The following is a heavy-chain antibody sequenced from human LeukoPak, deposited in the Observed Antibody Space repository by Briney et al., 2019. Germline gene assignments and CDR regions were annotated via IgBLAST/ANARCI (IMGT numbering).Heavy chain of an antibody. D-gene: IGHD6-13*01. V-gene: IGHV4-59*01. CDR2: VSSSGST. CDR1: GGSINGYY. Sequence: SETLSLTCTVSGGSINGYYWNWIRQPPGKGLEWIGYVSSSGSTYYNPSLKSRVTILIDTSNNQFSLKLTSVTAADTAVYYCARGNIIGQAAGTENWFDPWGQGTLVTVSS. J-gene: IGHJ5*02. CDR3: ARGNIIGQAAGTENWFDP.